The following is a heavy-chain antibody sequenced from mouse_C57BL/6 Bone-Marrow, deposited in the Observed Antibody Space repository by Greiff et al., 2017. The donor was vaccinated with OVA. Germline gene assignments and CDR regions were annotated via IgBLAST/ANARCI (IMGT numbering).Heavy chain of an antibody. CDR1: GFSLTSYG. Sequence: VQGVESGPGLVAPSQSLSITCTVSGFSLTSYGVSWVRQPPGQGLEWLGVIWGDGSTNYHSALISRLSISKDNSKSQVFLKLNSLQTDDTATYYCAKPENYDYDGPGDYWGQGTSVTVSS. V-gene: IGHV2-3*01. J-gene: IGHJ4*01. D-gene: IGHD2-4*01. CDR2: IWGDGST. CDR3: AKPENYDYDGPGDY.